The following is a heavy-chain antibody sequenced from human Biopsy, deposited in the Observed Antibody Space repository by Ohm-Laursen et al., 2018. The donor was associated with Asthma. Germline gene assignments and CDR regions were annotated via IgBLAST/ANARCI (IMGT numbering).Heavy chain of an antibody. J-gene: IGHJ3*01. CDR1: GGSFSNYY. CDR3: ARSPYYYGLLGPTRGFGVYAV. V-gene: IGHV4-34*01. Sequence: SQTLSLTCAVYGGSFSNYYWTWIRQPPGKGLEGIGEINHRGSTNYNPSLKSRVTLSVDTSKNQISVKLRSVTAADTAVYYCARSPYYYGLLGPTRGFGVYAVWGHGTLVTVSS. D-gene: IGHD3-10*01. CDR2: INHRGST.